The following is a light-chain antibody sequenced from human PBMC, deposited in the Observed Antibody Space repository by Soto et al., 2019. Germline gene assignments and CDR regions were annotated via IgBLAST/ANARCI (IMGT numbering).Light chain of an antibody. CDR2: GAT. CDR1: QSVSSSY. V-gene: IGKV3-20*01. CDR3: KQYGRSVI. Sequence: EIVLTQSPGTLSLSPGERATLSCRASQSVSSSYLAWYQQKPGQAPRLLIYGATSRATGIPDRFSGSGSGTEFDLTISRLEPEYFAVYYGKQYGRSVIFGPGPKVDIK. J-gene: IGKJ3*01.